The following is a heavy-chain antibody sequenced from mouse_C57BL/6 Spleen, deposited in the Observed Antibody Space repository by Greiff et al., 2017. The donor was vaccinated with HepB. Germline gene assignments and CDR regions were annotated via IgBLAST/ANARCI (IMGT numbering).Heavy chain of an antibody. J-gene: IGHJ4*01. V-gene: IGHV1-76*01. Sequence: QVQLKQSGAELVRPGASVKLSCKASGYTFTDYYINWVKQRPGQGLEWIARIYPGSGNTYYNEKFKGKATLTAEKSSSTAYMQLSSLTSEDSAVYFCARSYSNSAMDYWGQGTSVTVSS. CDR3: ARSYSNSAMDY. CDR2: IYPGSGNT. D-gene: IGHD2-5*01. CDR1: GYTFTDYY.